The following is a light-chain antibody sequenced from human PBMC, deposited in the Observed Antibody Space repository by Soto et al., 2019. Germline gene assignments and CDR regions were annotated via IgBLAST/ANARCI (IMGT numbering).Light chain of an antibody. CDR3: VQHTSYPGR. V-gene: IGKV1-17*01. CDR2: AAS. J-gene: IGKJ1*01. Sequence: DLLIAECPSALSESVWERVAVIWRARQGTRNDFGWSQQNPGKTAKRLMNAASSFQSAVPSTFRGRGSGPDCTLTIRSMQSEEFARYLCVQHTSYPGRFGHGTKVDI. CDR1: QGTRND.